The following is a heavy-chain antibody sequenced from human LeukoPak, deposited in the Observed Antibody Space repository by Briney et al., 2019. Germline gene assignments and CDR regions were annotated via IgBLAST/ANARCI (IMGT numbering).Heavy chain of an antibody. CDR2: IKSKTDGGTT. V-gene: IGHV3-15*01. CDR1: GFTFSNAW. J-gene: IGHJ4*02. D-gene: IGHD3-10*01. Sequence: GGSLRLSCAASGFTFSNAWMSWVRQAPGKGLEWVGRIKSKTDGGTTDYAAPVKGRFTISRDDSKNTLYLQMNSLKTEDTAVYYCTTCFYYYGSGSSYYFDYWGQGTLVTVSS. CDR3: TTCFYYYGSGSSYYFDY.